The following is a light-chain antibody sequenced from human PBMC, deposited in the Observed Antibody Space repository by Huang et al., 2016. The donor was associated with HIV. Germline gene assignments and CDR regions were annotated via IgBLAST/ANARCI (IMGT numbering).Light chain of an antibody. CDR1: QSVSVY. V-gene: IGKV3-11*01. CDR2: NAS. J-gene: IGKJ1*01. CDR3: QQRSDWPPT. Sequence: EIVLAQSPVTLSLSPGERATLACRASQSVSVYIAWYQQKAGQHPRLLIYNASNRDTGIPARFSGSGAGTDFTLTISSLEPEDFAVYYCQQRSDWPPTFGRGTKVEIK.